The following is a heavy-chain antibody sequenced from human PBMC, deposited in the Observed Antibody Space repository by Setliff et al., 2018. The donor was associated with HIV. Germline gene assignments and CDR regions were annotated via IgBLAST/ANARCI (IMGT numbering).Heavy chain of an antibody. CDR2: IYDSGAT. J-gene: IGHJ5*02. D-gene: IGHD3-10*01. Sequence: PSETLSLTCTVSGGSFNNYHWSWIRQPAGKGLEWIGRIYDSGATNYKPSLKSRVTMSIDKSNNQSSLYLTSVTAADTAIYYCARDRHYYGSGSYGPWGQGILVTVSS. V-gene: IGHV4-4*07. CDR3: ARDRHYYGSGSYGP. CDR1: GGSFNNYH.